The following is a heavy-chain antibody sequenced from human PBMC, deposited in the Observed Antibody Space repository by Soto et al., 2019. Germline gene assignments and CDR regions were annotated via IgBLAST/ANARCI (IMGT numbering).Heavy chain of an antibody. D-gene: IGHD2-2*01. J-gene: IGHJ4*02. V-gene: IGHV3-20*01. CDR1: GFTFDDYG. CDR3: ARTYCSSTSSYAPVDY. Sequence: WGSLRLSCAAAGFTFDDYGMSWVRQAQGKGLEWVSGINWNGGSTGYADSVKGRFTISRDNAKNSLYLQMNSLRAEDTALYHCARTYCSSTSSYAPVDYWGQGTLVTASS. CDR2: INWNGGST.